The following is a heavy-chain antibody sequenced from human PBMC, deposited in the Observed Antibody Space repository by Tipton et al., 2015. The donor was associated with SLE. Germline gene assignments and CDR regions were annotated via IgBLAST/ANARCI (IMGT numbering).Heavy chain of an antibody. CDR2: IYTSGST. D-gene: IGHD7-27*01. CDR1: GGSISSYS. Sequence: TLSLTCPVSGGSISSYSWSWIRQPPGKGLEWIGCIYTSGSTNYNPSLKSRVTISVDTSKNQFSLKLSSVTAADTAVYYCAREEDWGVAGWFDPWGQGTLVTVSS. J-gene: IGHJ5*02. V-gene: IGHV4-59*01. CDR3: AREEDWGVAGWFDP.